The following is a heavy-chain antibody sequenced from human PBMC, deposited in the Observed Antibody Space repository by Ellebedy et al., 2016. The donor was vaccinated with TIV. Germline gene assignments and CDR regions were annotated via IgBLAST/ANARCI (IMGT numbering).Heavy chain of an antibody. CDR1: GGSISRSTYY. J-gene: IGHJ6*02. CDR2: IYYSGST. V-gene: IGHV4-39*01. Sequence: MPSETLSLTCTVSGGSISRSTYYWGWIRQPPGKGLEWIGSIYYSGSTYYNPSLKSRVTIFVDMSKNQFSLKLSSVTAADTAVYYCARHEPGTPMYYYYGMDVWGQGTTVTVSS. CDR3: ARHEPGTPMYYYYGMDV. D-gene: IGHD1-14*01.